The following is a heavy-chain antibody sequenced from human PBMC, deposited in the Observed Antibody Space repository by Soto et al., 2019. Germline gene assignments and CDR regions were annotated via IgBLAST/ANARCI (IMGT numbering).Heavy chain of an antibody. CDR2: IYYSGST. D-gene: IGHD2-2*01. V-gene: IGHV4-31*03. J-gene: IGHJ3*02. Sequence: PSETLXLTCTVSGGXISSGGYYWSWIRQHPGKGLEWIGYIYYSGSTYYNPSLKSRVTISVDTSKNQFSLKLSSVTAADTAVYYCARMVGGVVPAANHDDFDIWGQGTMVTVSS. CDR1: GGXISSGGYY. CDR3: ARMVGGVVPAANHDDFDI.